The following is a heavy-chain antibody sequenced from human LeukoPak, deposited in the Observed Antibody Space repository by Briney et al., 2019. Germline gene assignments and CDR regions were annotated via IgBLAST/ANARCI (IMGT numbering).Heavy chain of an antibody. CDR2: INSDGSSR. J-gene: IGHJ4*02. D-gene: IGHD1-26*01. Sequence: GGSLRLSCAASGFTFSSYWMHWVRQAPGKGLVWVSRINSDGSSRSYADSVKGRFTISRDNAKNTLYLRMNSLRAEDTAVYYCARDLLGNSGSYLRHPNGPPFDYWGQGTLVTVSS. CDR3: ARDLLGNSGSYLRHPNGPPFDY. CDR1: GFTFSSYW. V-gene: IGHV3-74*01.